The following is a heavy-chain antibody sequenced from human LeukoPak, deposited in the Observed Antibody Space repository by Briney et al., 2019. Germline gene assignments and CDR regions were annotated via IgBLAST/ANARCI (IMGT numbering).Heavy chain of an antibody. V-gene: IGHV3-23*01. CDR1: GFTFSSYA. Sequence: GGSLRLSCAASGFTFSSYAMSWVRQAPRKGLEWVSAISGSGGSTYYADSVKGRFTISRDNSKNTLYLQMNSLRAEDTAVYYCAKDRPYYDFWSGYYPILDYWGQGTLVTVSS. J-gene: IGHJ4*02. D-gene: IGHD3-3*01. CDR2: ISGSGGST. CDR3: AKDRPYYDFWSGYYPILDY.